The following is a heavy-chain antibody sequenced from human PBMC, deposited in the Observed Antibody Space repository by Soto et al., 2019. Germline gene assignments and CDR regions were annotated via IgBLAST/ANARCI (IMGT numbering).Heavy chain of an antibody. Sequence: SETLSLTCSVSGASINTGGFYWSWVRQYPGKGLDWIGYGSHTGSRYLNPSLRSRITISLDTPNNQFSLRLTSVTAADTAVYYCARVKVTTESFDSWGQGSLVTVS. CDR3: ARVKVTTESFDS. J-gene: IGHJ4*02. V-gene: IGHV4-31*03. CDR2: GSHTGSR. CDR1: GASINTGGFY. D-gene: IGHD4-17*01.